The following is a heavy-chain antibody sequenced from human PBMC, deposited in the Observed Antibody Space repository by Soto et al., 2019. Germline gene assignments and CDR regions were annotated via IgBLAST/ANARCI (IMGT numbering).Heavy chain of an antibody. CDR2: ISYDGSNK. V-gene: IGHV3-30*18. CDR1: GFTFSGYG. CDR3: AKVSVPAAILGVDY. Sequence: GGSLRLSCAASGFTFSGYGMYWVRQAPGKGLEWVSLISYDGSNKYYADSVKGRFTISRDNSKNTLYLQMNSLRAEDTAVYYCAKVSVPAAILGVDYWGQGTLVTVSS. J-gene: IGHJ4*02. D-gene: IGHD2-2*02.